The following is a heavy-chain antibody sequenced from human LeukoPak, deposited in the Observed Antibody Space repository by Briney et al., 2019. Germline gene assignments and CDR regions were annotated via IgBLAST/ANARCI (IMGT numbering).Heavy chain of an antibody. V-gene: IGHV3-74*01. CDR3: ARGGTSGILIY. D-gene: IGHD1-26*01. CDR1: GFTFSNYW. J-gene: IGHJ4*02. Sequence: GGSLRLSCAASGFTFSNYWMHWVRQDPLKGLVWVSRINSDGGTTGYADSVKGRFTISRDNAKNTLYLQMNSLRAEDTALYYCARGGTSGILIYWGQGTLVTVSS. CDR2: INSDGGTT.